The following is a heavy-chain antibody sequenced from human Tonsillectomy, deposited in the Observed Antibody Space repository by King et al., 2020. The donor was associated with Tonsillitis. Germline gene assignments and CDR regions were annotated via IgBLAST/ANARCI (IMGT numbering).Heavy chain of an antibody. V-gene: IGHV3-64D*06. Sequence: VQLVESGGGLVQPGGSLRLSCSASGFTFSSYAMHWVRQAPGKGLEYASAISSNGGSTYYADSVKGRFTISRDNSKNTLYLQMSSLRTEDTAVYYCVKVSYYYDSSAYLSWGQGTLVTVSS. CDR2: ISSNGGST. CDR3: VKVSYYYDSSAYLS. J-gene: IGHJ4*02. D-gene: IGHD3-22*01. CDR1: GFTFSSYA.